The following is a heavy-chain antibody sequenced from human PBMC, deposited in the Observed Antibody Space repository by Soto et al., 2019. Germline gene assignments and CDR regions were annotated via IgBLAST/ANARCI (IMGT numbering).Heavy chain of an antibody. CDR2: IDPVDSYT. CDR3: APRYYYDSSGYSYYNYGMDV. Sequence: SCSASGYSFTTYWISWLVQMHGQGLEALGRIDPVDSYTDYSRSFQVHVTISADKSISTAYLQWSSLKASDTAMCYCAPRYYYDSSGYSYYNYGMDVWGQGTTVNV. J-gene: IGHJ6*02. V-gene: IGHV5-10-1*01. D-gene: IGHD3-22*01. CDR1: GYSFTTYW.